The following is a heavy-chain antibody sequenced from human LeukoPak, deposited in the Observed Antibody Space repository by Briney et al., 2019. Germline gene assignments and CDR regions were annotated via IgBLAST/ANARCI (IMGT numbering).Heavy chain of an antibody. CDR1: GFTFSSYW. J-gene: IGHJ6*03. V-gene: IGHV3-7*01. CDR3: ARGWGVVPAAIYYYMDV. Sequence: GGSLRLSCAASGFTFSSYWMSWVRQAPGKGLEWVANIKQDGSEKYYVDSVKGRLTISRDNAKNSLYLQMNSLRAEDTAVYYCARGWGVVPAAIYYYMDVWGKGTTVTVSS. D-gene: IGHD2-2*01. CDR2: IKQDGSEK.